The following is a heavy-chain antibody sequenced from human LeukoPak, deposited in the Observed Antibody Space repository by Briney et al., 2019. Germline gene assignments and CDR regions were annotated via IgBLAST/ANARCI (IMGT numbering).Heavy chain of an antibody. D-gene: IGHD3-10*01. V-gene: IGHV1-69*06. CDR1: GGTFTSYA. J-gene: IGHJ4*02. Sequence: SVKVSCKASGGTFTSYAISWVRQAPGQGLEWRGGIIPIFGTANYAQKFQGRVTITADKSTSTAYMELSSLRSEDTAVYYCARDPDYYGSGSFDYWGQGTLVTVSS. CDR3: ARDPDYYGSGSFDY. CDR2: IIPIFGTA.